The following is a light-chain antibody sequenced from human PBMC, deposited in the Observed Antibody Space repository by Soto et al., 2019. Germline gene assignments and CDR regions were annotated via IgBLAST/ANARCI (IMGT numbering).Light chain of an antibody. CDR1: SSDVGGYNY. CDR2: DVS. J-gene: IGLJ2*01. V-gene: IGLV2-14*01. Sequence: QSVLTQPASVSGSPGQSITISCTGTSSDVGGYNYVSWYQQHPGKAPKLMIYDVSNRPSGVSNRFSGSMSGNTSSLTISGSQADYEADYYCSSYTSSSTVVFGGGTKLTVL. CDR3: SSYTSSSTVV.